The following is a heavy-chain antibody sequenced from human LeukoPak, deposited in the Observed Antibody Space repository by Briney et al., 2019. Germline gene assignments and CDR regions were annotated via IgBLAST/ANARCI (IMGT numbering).Heavy chain of an antibody. CDR1: GFTFSDYY. Sequence: GGSLRLSCAASGFTFSDYYMSWIRQAPGKGLEWVSYISSSGSTIYYADSVKGRFTISRDNAKNSLYLQMKSLRAEDTAVYYCARERSTSSRNWFDPWGQGTLVTVSS. D-gene: IGHD2-2*01. J-gene: IGHJ5*02. CDR3: ARERSTSSRNWFDP. V-gene: IGHV3-11*01. CDR2: ISSSGSTI.